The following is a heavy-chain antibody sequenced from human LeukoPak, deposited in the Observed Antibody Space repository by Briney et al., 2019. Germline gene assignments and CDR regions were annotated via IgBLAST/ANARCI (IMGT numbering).Heavy chain of an antibody. CDR2: INPNSGGT. J-gene: IGHJ4*02. D-gene: IGHD3-22*01. V-gene: IGHV1-2*02. Sequence: GASVKVSCKASGYTFTGYYMHWVRQAPGQGLEWMGWINPNSGGTNYAQKFQGRVTMTRDTSISTAYMELSGLRSDDTAVYYCARRGWERYDSSGYPDYWGQGTLVTVSS. CDR3: ARRGWERYDSSGYPDY. CDR1: GYTFTGYY.